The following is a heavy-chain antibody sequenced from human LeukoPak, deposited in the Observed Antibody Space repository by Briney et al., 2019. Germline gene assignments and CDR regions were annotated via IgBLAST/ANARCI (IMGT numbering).Heavy chain of an antibody. CDR1: GFTFSSYA. J-gene: IGHJ3*02. CDR2: ISYDGSNK. Sequence: GGSLRLSCAASGFTFSSYAMHWVRQAPGKGLEWVAVISYDGSNKYYADSVKGRFTISRDNSKNTLYLQMNSLRAEDTAVYYCARESLWFGELSHAFDIWGQGTMVTVSS. V-gene: IGHV3-30-3*01. D-gene: IGHD3-10*01. CDR3: ARESLWFGELSHAFDI.